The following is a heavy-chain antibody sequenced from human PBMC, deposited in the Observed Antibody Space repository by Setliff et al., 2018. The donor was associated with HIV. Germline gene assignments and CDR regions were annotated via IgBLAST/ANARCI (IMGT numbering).Heavy chain of an antibody. V-gene: IGHV3-30*04. Sequence: GGSLRLSCAASGFTFSSYAMHWVRQAPGKGLEWVAVISYDGSNKYYADSVRGRFIISRDNSKNTLYLQMNSLRPEDTAVYYCARDQGYMDVWGKGTTVTVSS. CDR1: GFTFSSYA. CDR2: ISYDGSNK. J-gene: IGHJ6*03. CDR3: ARDQGYMDV.